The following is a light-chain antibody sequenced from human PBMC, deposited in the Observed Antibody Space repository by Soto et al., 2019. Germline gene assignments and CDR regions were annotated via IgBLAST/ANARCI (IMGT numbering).Light chain of an antibody. V-gene: IGKV4-1*01. CDR1: QSVLYSSTNKNY. CDR3: QQYPSTPPWT. Sequence: DIVMTQSPDSLAVSLGERATINCKSSQSVLYSSTNKNYLAWYQQKPGQPPKLLIYWASTRESGVPDRFSGSGSGTDFTLTITSLQAEDVAVYYCQQYPSTPPWTFGQGTKVEIK. J-gene: IGKJ1*01. CDR2: WAS.